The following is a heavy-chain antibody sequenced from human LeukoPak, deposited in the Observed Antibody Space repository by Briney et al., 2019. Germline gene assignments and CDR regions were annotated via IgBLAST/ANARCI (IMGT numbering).Heavy chain of an antibody. CDR3: ARVGPGAAAGTGDY. D-gene: IGHD6-13*01. CDR2: IYYSGST. CDR1: GGSISSYY. Sequence: SETLSLTCTVSGGSISSYYWSWIRQPPGKGLEWIGYIYYSGSTNYNPSLKSRVTISVDTSKNQFSLKLSSVTAADTAVYYCARVGPGAAAGTGDYWGQGTLVTVSS. V-gene: IGHV4-59*01. J-gene: IGHJ4*02.